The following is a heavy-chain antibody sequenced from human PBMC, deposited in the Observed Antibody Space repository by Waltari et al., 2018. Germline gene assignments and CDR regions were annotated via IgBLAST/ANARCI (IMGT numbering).Heavy chain of an antibody. CDR2: IKKDGSEK. CDR1: GFTFSSYW. J-gene: IGHJ6*02. D-gene: IGHD6-19*01. CDR3: ARDTGSSGWYYYYYGMDV. V-gene: IGHV3-7*01. Sequence: EVQLVESGGGLVQPGGSLRLSCAASGFTFSSYWMSWVRQAPGKGLEWVANIKKDGSEKYYVDSVKGRCTISRDNAKNSLYLQMNSLRAEDTAVYYCARDTGSSGWYYYYYGMDVWGQGTTVTVSS.